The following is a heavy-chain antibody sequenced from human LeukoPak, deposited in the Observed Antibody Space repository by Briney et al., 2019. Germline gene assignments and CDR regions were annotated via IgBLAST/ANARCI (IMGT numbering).Heavy chain of an antibody. D-gene: IGHD6-13*01. CDR3: ARYSASYAMDV. CDR1: GGSISSYY. Sequence: SETLSLTCTVSGGSISSYYWSWIRQPPGKGLEWIGYIYFSGSTNYNPSLKSRVTISVDTSKDQFSLKLSSVTAADTAVYYCARYSASYAMDVWAKGPRLPSP. V-gene: IGHV4-59*01. J-gene: IGHJ6*03. CDR2: IYFSGST.